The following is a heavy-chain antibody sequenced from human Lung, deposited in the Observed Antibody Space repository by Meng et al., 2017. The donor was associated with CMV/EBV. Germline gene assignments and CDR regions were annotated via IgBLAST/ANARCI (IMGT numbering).Heavy chain of an antibody. D-gene: IGHD3-10*01. CDR2: IYNTGRT. CDR3: ARVSGNSDYPYYYYGMDV. V-gene: IGHV4-61*01. J-gene: IGHJ6*02. Sequence: GSLRLSCTVSGGSVSSGSHYWSWIRQPPGKGLEWIGHIYNTGRTNYNPSLKSRVTIAVDTSKNQVSLKVSSVIAADSAVYYCARVSGNSDYPYYYYGMDVWGQGTTVTVSS. CDR1: GGSVSSGSHY.